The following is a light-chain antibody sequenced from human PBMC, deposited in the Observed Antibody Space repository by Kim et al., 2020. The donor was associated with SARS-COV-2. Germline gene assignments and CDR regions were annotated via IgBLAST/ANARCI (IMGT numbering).Light chain of an antibody. CDR3: QAWDSSTGGV. J-gene: IGLJ3*02. Sequence: IITCSGDKWWNKYACCYQQKPGQSPVLVIYRDSKRPSGIPERFSGSNTGNTATLTISGTQAMDEADYYCQAWDSSTGGVFGGGTQLTVL. CDR1: KWWNKY. CDR2: RDS. V-gene: IGLV3-1*01.